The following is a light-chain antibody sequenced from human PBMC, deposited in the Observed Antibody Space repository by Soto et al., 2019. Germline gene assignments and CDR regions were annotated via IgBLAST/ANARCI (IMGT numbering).Light chain of an antibody. Sequence: QSVLTQPPSASGSPGQSVTISCTGNSSDVGGYNYVSWYQQHPGKAPKLMIYEVSKRPSGVPDRFSGSKSGNTASLTVSGLQAEDEADYYCSSYAGSNKVFGTGTKVTVL. CDR2: EVS. V-gene: IGLV2-8*01. CDR3: SSYAGSNKV. J-gene: IGLJ1*01. CDR1: SSDVGGYNY.